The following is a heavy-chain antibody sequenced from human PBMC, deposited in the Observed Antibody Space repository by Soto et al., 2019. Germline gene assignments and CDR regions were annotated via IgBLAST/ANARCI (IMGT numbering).Heavy chain of an antibody. D-gene: IGHD6-13*01. CDR3: ARGWAAAEPLQH. V-gene: IGHV1-3*01. Sequence: ASVKVSCKASGYTFTSYAMHWVRQAPGQRLEWMGWINAGNGNTKYSQKFQGRVTITRDTSASTAYMELSSLRSEDTAVYYCARGWAAAEPLQHWGQGTLVTVSS. CDR1: GYTFTSYA. CDR2: INAGNGNT. J-gene: IGHJ1*01.